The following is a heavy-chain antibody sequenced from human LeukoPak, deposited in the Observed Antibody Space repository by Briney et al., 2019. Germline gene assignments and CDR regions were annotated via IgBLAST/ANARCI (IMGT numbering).Heavy chain of an antibody. CDR1: GFTFVSYC. CDR2: INGYGSST. J-gene: IGHJ4*02. Sequence: GGSLRLSCAASGFTFVSYCMHWLRHAPGKGLVWVSRINGYGSSTDFADSVKGRFTISGDNAKNTLYLQMNSLRAEDTAVYYCARDAPGDTALDYWGQGTLVTVSS. D-gene: IGHD5-18*01. CDR3: ARDAPGDTALDY. V-gene: IGHV3-74*01.